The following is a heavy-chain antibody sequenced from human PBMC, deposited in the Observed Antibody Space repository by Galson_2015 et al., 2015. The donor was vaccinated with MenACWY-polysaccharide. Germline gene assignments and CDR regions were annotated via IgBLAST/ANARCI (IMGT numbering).Heavy chain of an antibody. D-gene: IGHD1-26*01. CDR2: ITGSGDNT. CDR3: AKGGIGRLGNLDY. CDR1: GFTFSTYA. J-gene: IGHJ4*02. V-gene: IGHV3-23*01. Sequence: SLRLSCAASGFTFSTYAMTWVRQAPGKGLEWVSSITGSGDNTYYADSVKGRFTISRDNSENTLYLQMNSLRAEDTALYYCAKGGIGRLGNLDYWGQGTLVTVSP.